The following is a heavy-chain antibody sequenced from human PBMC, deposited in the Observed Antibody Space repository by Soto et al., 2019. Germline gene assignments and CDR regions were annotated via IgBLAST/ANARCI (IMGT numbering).Heavy chain of an antibody. CDR2: ISGGGDST. D-gene: IGHD2-2*01. Sequence: EVQLLESGGGLVQPGGSLRLSCAASGFSFINYALSWVRQPPGKGLEWVSGISGGGDSTYYADSVKGRFTISRDNSRNTLYLQMNSLRADDSAVYYCAKRYCTSTTCLSLDFYYHIDVWGKGTTVTVSS. CDR1: GFSFINYA. CDR3: AKRYCTSTTCLSLDFYYHIDV. V-gene: IGHV3-23*01. J-gene: IGHJ6*03.